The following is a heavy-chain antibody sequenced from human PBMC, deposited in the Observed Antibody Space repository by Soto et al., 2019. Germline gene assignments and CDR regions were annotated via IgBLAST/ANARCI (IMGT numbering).Heavy chain of an antibody. CDR1: GASISSYH. CDR2: IYYSGSA. D-gene: IGHD3-16*01. Sequence: QVQLQESGPGLVKPSETLSLTCTVSGASISSYHWSWIRQTPGKGLEWIGYIYYSGSANYNPSLKSRVTFSVETSKNQVSLTLSSVTAADTGVYYCAAAVPAEYVFPYYYMDVWGKGTTVTVSS. J-gene: IGHJ6*03. V-gene: IGHV4-59*01. CDR3: AAAVPAEYVFPYYYMDV.